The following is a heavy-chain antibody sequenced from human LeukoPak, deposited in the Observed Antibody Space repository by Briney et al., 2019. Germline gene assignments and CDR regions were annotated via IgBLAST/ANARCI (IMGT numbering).Heavy chain of an antibody. J-gene: IGHJ4*02. CDR2: INSHGSST. Sequence: GGSLRLSCAASGFTFSSYWMHWVRQAPGKGLVWVSRINSHGSSTNYADSVKGRFTISRDNAKNTLYLQMNSLRAEDTAVYYCARLLGWYSSSWYQDRFDYWGQGTLVTVSS. CDR3: ARLLGWYSSSWYQDRFDY. D-gene: IGHD6-13*01. CDR1: GFTFSSYW. V-gene: IGHV3-74*01.